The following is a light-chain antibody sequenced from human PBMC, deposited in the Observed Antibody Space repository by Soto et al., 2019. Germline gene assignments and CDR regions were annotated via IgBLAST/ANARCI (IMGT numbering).Light chain of an antibody. J-gene: IGLJ2*01. CDR3: RSYTSSITRV. CDR1: SSDVGGYNY. V-gene: IGLV2-14*01. CDR2: DVS. Sequence: QSVLTQPASVSGSPGQSITISCTGTSSDVGGYNYVSWDQQHPGKAPKLMIYDVSNRPSGVSNLFSGSKSGNTAALTISGHQAEDEADYYCRSYTSSITRVFGGGTKLTVL.